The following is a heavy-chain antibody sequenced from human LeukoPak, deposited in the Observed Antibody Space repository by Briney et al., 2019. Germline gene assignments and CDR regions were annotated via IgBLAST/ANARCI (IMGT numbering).Heavy chain of an antibody. V-gene: IGHV3-7*01. CDR1: AFTFSSNS. Sequence: QPGGSLRLSCGASAFTFSSNSMRWVRQAPGKGLEWLANIKEDGSEKYYVDSVKGRFTISRDNAKNSLYLQVNSLRAEDTAVYYCARDPYGSGGYYDYWGQGTLVTVSS. CDR2: IKEDGSEK. J-gene: IGHJ4*02. CDR3: ARDPYGSGGYYDY. D-gene: IGHD3-10*01.